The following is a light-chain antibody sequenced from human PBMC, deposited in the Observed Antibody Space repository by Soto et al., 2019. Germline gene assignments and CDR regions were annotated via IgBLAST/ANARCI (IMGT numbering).Light chain of an antibody. CDR2: YDD. V-gene: IGLV1-36*01. CDR1: SSNIGNNA. J-gene: IGLJ1*01. Sequence: QSVLTQPPSVSEAPRQRVTISCSGSSSNIGNNAVNWYRQLPGKAPKLLIYYDDLLPSGVSDRFSGSKSGTSASLAISGLQSEDEADYYCAAWDDSRNGYVFGTGTNLTVL. CDR3: AAWDDSRNGYV.